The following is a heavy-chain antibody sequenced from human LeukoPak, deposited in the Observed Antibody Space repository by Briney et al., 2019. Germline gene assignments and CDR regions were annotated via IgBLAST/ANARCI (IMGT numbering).Heavy chain of an antibody. CDR1: GGTFSSYA. CDR2: IIPILGIA. V-gene: IGHV1-69*04. CDR3: ARDPQTTVTTSDY. D-gene: IGHD4-17*01. Sequence: ASVKVSCKASGGTFSSYAISWVRQAPGQGLEWMGRIIPILGIANYAQKFQGRVTMTEDTSTDTAYMELSSLRSEDTAVYYCARDPQTTVTTSDYWGQGTLVTVSS. J-gene: IGHJ4*02.